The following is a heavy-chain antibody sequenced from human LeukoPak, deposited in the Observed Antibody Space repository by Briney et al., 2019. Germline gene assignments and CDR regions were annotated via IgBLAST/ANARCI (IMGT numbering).Heavy chain of an antibody. Sequence: GGSLRLSCAASGFTFSNYAMTWVRQAPGKGLEWVSTITGSGDDTYYADSVKGRFTISRDTSKNTLWLQMNSLRVDDTALYYCAKSLGGDYGSGSYYVVFDSWGQGTLVTVSS. J-gene: IGHJ4*02. CDR2: ITGSGDDT. V-gene: IGHV3-23*01. CDR1: GFTFSNYA. CDR3: AKSLGGDYGSGSYYVVFDS. D-gene: IGHD3-10*01.